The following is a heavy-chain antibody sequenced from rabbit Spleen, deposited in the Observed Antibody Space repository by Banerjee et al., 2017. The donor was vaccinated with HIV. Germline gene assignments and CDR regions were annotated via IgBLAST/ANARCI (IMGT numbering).Heavy chain of an antibody. CDR3: ARDTGSSFSSYGMDL. CDR1: RFDFSSYHM. V-gene: IGHV1S45*01. CDR2: IYTDTDTT. D-gene: IGHD8-1*01. J-gene: IGHJ6*01. Sequence: QEQLKETGGGLVQPGGSLTLSCKASRFDFSSYHMSWVRQTPGKGLELIACIYTDTDTTYYTTWAKGRFTISKTSSTTVTLQMTSLTVADTATYFCARDTGSSFSSYGMDLWGPGTLVTVS.